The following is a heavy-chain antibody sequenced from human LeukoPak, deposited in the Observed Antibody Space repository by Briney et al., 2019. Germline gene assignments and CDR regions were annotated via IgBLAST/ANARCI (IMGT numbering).Heavy chain of an antibody. J-gene: IGHJ3*02. CDR3: AKDIYNWNDGNAFDI. D-gene: IGHD1-1*01. CDR1: GFTFSSYG. Sequence: PGGSLRLSCAASGFTFSSYGMHWVRQAPGKGLEWVAFIRYDGSNKYYADSVKGQFTISRDNSKNTLYLQMNSLRAEDTAVYYCAKDIYNWNDGNAFDIWGQGTMVTVSS. CDR2: IRYDGSNK. V-gene: IGHV3-30*02.